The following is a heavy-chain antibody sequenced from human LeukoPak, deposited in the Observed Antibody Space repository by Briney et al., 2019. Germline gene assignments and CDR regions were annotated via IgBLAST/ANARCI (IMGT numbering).Heavy chain of an antibody. CDR1: DGSISSSNYY. CDR2: IYYSGDT. Sequence: PSGTLSLTCTVSDGSISSSNYYWGWIRQPPGKGLEWIGSIYYSGDTYYNPSLKSRVTISVDTSKNQFSPKLSSVTAADTAVYYCARSRITSTFDNWGQGTLVTVSS. CDR3: ARSRITSTFDN. D-gene: IGHD1-14*01. V-gene: IGHV4-39*01. J-gene: IGHJ4*02.